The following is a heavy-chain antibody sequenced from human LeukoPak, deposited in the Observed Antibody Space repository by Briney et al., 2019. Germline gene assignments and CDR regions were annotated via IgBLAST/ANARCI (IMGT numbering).Heavy chain of an antibody. Sequence: GGSLRLSCAASGFTFSSYAMSWVRQAPGKGLEWVSAISGSGGSTYYADSVKGRFTISRDNSKNTLYLQMNSLRAEDTAVYYCAKDYCSSTSRYWFDPWGQGTLVTVSS. V-gene: IGHV3-23*01. J-gene: IGHJ5*02. D-gene: IGHD2-2*01. CDR3: AKDYCSSTSRYWFDP. CDR1: GFTFSSYA. CDR2: ISGSGGST.